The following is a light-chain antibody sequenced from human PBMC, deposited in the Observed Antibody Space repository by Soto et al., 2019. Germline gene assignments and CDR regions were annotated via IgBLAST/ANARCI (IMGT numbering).Light chain of an antibody. Sequence: EIVLTQSPATLSLSPGERATLSCRASQSVSSYLAWYQQKPGQAPRLLIYDASNRATGIPARFSGSGSGTDFTLTISSLEPEDFAVYYCQRRSNWPYTFGQGTKLEI. CDR2: DAS. V-gene: IGKV3-11*01. J-gene: IGKJ2*01. CDR1: QSVSSY. CDR3: QRRSNWPYT.